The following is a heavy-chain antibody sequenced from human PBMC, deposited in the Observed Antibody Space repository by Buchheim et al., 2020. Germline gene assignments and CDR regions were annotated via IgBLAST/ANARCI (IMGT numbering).Heavy chain of an antibody. CDR2: INPSGGST. CDR3: AREVVGFREFADYYYGMDV. CDR1: GYTFTSYY. Sequence: QVQLVQSGAEVKKPGASVKVSCKASGYTFTSYYMHWVRQAPGQGLEWMGIINPSGGSTSYAQKFQGRVTMTRDTSTSSVYMELSSLRSEDTAVYYCAREVVGFREFADYYYGMDVWGQGTT. V-gene: IGHV1-46*03. J-gene: IGHJ6*02. D-gene: IGHD3-10*01.